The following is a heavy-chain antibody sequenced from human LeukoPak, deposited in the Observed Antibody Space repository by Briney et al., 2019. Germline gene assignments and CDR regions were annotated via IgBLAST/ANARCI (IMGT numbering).Heavy chain of an antibody. CDR3: ARHDYSNYEASGY. V-gene: IGHV4-30-4*01. J-gene: IGHJ4*02. CDR2: IFYSGNT. Sequence: SQTLSLTCTVSGGSISCGDYYWSWIRQPPGKGLKWIGYIFYSGNTYYNPSLKSRVPISVDTSKNRFSLKLSSVTAADTAVYYCARHDYSNYEASGYWGQGTLVTVSS. CDR1: GGSISCGDYY. D-gene: IGHD4-11*01.